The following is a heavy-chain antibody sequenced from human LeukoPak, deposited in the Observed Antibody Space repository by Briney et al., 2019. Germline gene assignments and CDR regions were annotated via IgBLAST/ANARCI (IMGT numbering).Heavy chain of an antibody. CDR2: ISSSSSYI. D-gene: IGHD3-10*01. CDR3: AGLYGSGSYNY. V-gene: IGHV3-21*01. Sequence: GGSLRLSCAASGFTFSSYSMNWVRQAPGKGLEWVSSISSSSSYIYYADSVKGRFTISRDNAKNSLFLQMNSLRAEDTAVYYCAGLYGSGSYNYWGQGTLVTVSS. J-gene: IGHJ4*02. CDR1: GFTFSSYS.